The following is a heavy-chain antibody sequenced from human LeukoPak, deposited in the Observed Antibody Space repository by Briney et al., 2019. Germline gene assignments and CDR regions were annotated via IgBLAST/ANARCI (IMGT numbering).Heavy chain of an antibody. CDR2: ISYDGSNK. J-gene: IGHJ5*02. V-gene: IGHV3-30*03. Sequence: PGGSLRLSCAASGFTFSSYGMHWVRQAPGKGLEWVAVISYDGSNKYYADSVKGRFTISRDNSKNTLYLQMNSLRAEDTAVYYCARKPYCGGDCYLKASPAECNWFDPWGQGTLVTVSS. CDR1: GFTFSSYG. CDR3: ARKPYCGGDCYLKASPAECNWFDP. D-gene: IGHD2-21*02.